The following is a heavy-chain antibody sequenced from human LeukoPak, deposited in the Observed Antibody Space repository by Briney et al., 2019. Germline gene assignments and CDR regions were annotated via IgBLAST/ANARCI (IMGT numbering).Heavy chain of an antibody. D-gene: IGHD6-19*01. CDR3: ARRIAVQDALDI. J-gene: IGHJ3*02. Sequence: ASVKVSCKASGYRLSSYGISWVRQAPGQGLEWMGWISPYNGNTNYAQKLQGRVTMATDTSTSTAYMEVRSLGSDDTAVYYCARRIAVQDALDIWGQGTLVTVSS. CDR2: ISPYNGNT. V-gene: IGHV1-18*01. CDR1: GYRLSSYG.